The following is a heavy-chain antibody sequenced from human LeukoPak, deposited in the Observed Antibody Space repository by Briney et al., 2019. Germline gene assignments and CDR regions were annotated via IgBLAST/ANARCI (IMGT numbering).Heavy chain of an antibody. V-gene: IGHV3-74*01. CDR2: IDNDGSGT. Sequence: PGGSLRLSCAASGFTFSRYWMHWVRQTPGKGLVWVSRIDNDGSGTSYADSVKGRFTISRDNARNTLYLQMNSLRVEDTAVYYCARDGILGSHDCWGQGTTVTVSS. J-gene: IGHJ6*02. D-gene: IGHD3-3*02. CDR1: GFTFSRYW. CDR3: ARDGILGSHDC.